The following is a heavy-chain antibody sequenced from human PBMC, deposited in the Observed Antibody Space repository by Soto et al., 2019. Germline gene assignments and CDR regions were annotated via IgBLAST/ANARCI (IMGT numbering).Heavy chain of an antibody. CDR3: ARARDYYDSSGYYFDY. Sequence: SETLSLTCTVSGGSISSYYWSWIRQPPGKGLEWSGYIYYSGNTNYNPSLKSRVTISVDTSKSQFSLKLSSVTAADTAVYYCARARDYYDSSGYYFDYWGQGTLVTVSS. CDR2: IYYSGNT. D-gene: IGHD3-22*01. CDR1: GGSISSYY. V-gene: IGHV4-59*01. J-gene: IGHJ4*02.